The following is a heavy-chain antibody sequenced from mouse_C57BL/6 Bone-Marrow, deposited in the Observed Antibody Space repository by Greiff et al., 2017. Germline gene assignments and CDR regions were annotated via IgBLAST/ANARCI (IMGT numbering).Heavy chain of an antibody. D-gene: IGHD1-1*01. CDR2: IDPENGDT. CDR3: TPITTVVATDY. Sequence: VQLQQPGAELVKPGASVKLSCKASGYTFTSYWMHWVKQRPEQGLEWIGWIDPENGDTEYASKFQGKATITADTSSNTAYLQLSSLTSEDTAVYYCTPITTVVATDYWGQGTTLTVSS. J-gene: IGHJ2*01. V-gene: IGHV14-4*01. CDR1: GYTFTSYW.